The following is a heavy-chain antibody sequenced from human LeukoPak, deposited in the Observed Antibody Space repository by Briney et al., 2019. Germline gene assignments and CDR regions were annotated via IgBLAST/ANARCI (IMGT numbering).Heavy chain of an antibody. CDR3: ARAVVGSLDY. J-gene: IGHJ4*02. V-gene: IGHV1-8*01. CDR2: MNPNSGNT. D-gene: IGHD3-10*01. Sequence: ASVTDSFKASGYTFTSYDINWVRQATGQGLEWMGWMNPNSGNTGYAQKFQGRVTMTRNTSISTAYMELSSLRAEDTAVYYCARAVVGSLDYWGQGALVTVSS. CDR1: GYTFTSYD.